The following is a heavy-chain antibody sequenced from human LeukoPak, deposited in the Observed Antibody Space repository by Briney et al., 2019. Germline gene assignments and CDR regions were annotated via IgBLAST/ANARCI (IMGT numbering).Heavy chain of an antibody. J-gene: IGHJ4*02. V-gene: IGHV5-51*01. D-gene: IGHD3-3*01. Sequence: GESLKISCKGYGYRLSNHWIGWVRHMPEKGLEWMGIIYCGDSDPRYRPSFPGQVHLSADKSISPAYLQWSSLKASDTAMYYCSRQWDGDYYSWSGLIDYWGQGTLVTVSS. CDR3: SRQWDGDYYSWSGLIDY. CDR2: IYCGDSDP. CDR1: GYRLSNHW.